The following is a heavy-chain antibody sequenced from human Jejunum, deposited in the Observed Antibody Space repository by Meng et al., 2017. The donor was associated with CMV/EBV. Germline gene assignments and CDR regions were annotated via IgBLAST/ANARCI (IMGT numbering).Heavy chain of an antibody. Sequence: NSVGWIRESPGTWLGRVPVVCMDRSGYTAYYADSVYGRFIISRDNSKNAADREMNCLRREDTAVEYCAKDLTMTEDGRQYYYIDHWGHGALVTVSS. CDR2: CMDRSGYTA. J-gene: IGHJ4*03. V-gene: IGHV3-53*01. CDR1: NS. D-gene: IGHD4-17*01. CDR3: AKDLTMTEDGRQYYYIDH.